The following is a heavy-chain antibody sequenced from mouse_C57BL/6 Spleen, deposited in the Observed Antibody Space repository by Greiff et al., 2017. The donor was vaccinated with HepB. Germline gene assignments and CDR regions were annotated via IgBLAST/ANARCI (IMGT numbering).Heavy chain of an antibody. CDR1: GYTFTDYY. J-gene: IGHJ2*01. CDR2: INPNNGGT. V-gene: IGHV1-26*01. D-gene: IGHD2-3*01. CDR3: ARLRLLRDYCDY. Sequence: EVQLQQSGPELVKPGASVKISCKASGYTFTDYYMNWVKQSHGKSLEWIGDINPNNGGTSYNQKFKGKATLTVDKSSSTAYMELRSLTSEDSAVYYCARLRLLRDYCDYWGQGTTLTVSS.